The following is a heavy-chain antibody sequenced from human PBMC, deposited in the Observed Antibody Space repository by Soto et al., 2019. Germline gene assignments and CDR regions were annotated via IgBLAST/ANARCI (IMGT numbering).Heavy chain of an antibody. V-gene: IGHV3-30*15. Sequence: QVQLVESGGSVVQPGRSLRLSCEASGFTFTSYAMHWVRQAPGKGLEWVAVISYDGINEYYADSVKGRFTISRDNSKNTLFLQMSSLRVEDTAVYYCARDRLRLGELSLIRYFDYWGQGTLVTVSS. CDR3: ARDRLRLGELSLIRYFDY. D-gene: IGHD3-16*02. CDR2: ISYDGINE. J-gene: IGHJ4*02. CDR1: GFTFTSYA.